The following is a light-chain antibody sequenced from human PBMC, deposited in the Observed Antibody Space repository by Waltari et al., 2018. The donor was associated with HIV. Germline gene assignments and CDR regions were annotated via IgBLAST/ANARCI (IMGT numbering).Light chain of an antibody. Sequence: SPVLPHPPSVSAAPGPTARFPCGRHNIGSQSVHWYQQRPGQAPVLAVNDGRVRPSGIPDRFSGSNSGNTATLTISRVEAGDEADYYCHVWNSTSDLGVFGGGTQLTVL. CDR1: NIGSQS. V-gene: IGLV3-21*02. J-gene: IGLJ7*01. CDR3: HVWNSTSDLGV. CDR2: DGR.